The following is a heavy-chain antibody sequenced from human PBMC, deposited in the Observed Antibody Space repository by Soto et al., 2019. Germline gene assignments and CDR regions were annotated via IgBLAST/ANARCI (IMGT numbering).Heavy chain of an antibody. J-gene: IGHJ4*02. V-gene: IGHV1-69*02. CDR2: IIPILGIA. Sequence: SVKVSCKASGGTFSSYTISWVRQAPGQGLEWMGRIIPILGIANYAQKFQGRATITADKSTSTAYMELSSLRSEDTAVYYCANSVYYDFWSGPFDYWGQGTLVTVSS. CDR1: GGTFSSYT. D-gene: IGHD3-3*01. CDR3: ANSVYYDFWSGPFDY.